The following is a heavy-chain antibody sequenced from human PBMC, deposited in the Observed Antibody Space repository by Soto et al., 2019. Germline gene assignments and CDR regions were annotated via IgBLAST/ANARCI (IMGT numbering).Heavy chain of an antibody. J-gene: IGHJ5*02. Sequence: QVQLVQSGAEVKKPGASVKVSCKASGYTFTGYYMHWVRQAPGQGLEWMGWINPNSGGTNYAQKFQGRVTMTRDTSISTADMELSRLRADDTAVYYCARLPDLHVTPAGWFDPWGQGTVVTVSS. CDR3: ARLPDLHVTPAGWFDP. D-gene: IGHD4-4*01. V-gene: IGHV1-2*02. CDR2: INPNSGGT. CDR1: GYTFTGYY.